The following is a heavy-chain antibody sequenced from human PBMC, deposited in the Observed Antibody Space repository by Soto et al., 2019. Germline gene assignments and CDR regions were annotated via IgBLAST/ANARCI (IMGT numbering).Heavy chain of an antibody. V-gene: IGHV3-53*05. Sequence: GGSLRLSCAASGFTVSNNYMSWVRQAPGKGLEWVSFIYSGGRTQYADAAKGRFTISSDNSNNSLYLHMNSLPTEDNALYSCARGGSASGGDYYYVMDVWGQGTTVTVSS. CDR3: ARGGSASGGDYYYVMDV. D-gene: IGHD3-16*01. CDR1: GFTVSNNY. CDR2: IYSGGRT. J-gene: IGHJ6*02.